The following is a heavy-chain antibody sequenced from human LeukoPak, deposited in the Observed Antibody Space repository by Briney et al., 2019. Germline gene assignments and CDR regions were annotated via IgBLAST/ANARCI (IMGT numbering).Heavy chain of an antibody. CDR3: ARTLYYYGSSGYFY. CDR2: ISPSSSNI. CDR1: GFTFSKYS. D-gene: IGHD3-22*01. Sequence: GGSLRLSCAASGFTFSKYSMNWVRQAPGKGLEWVSYISPSSSNILYADSVKGRFTISRDNAKNSLYLQMNSLRAQDTAVYYCARTLYYYGSSGYFYWGQGTLVTVSS. V-gene: IGHV3-48*01. J-gene: IGHJ4*02.